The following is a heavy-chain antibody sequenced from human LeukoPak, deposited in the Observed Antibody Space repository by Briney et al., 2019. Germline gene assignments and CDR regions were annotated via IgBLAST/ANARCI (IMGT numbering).Heavy chain of an antibody. CDR1: GFTFSSYS. CDR2: ISSSSSYI. CDR3: ARDPWFGELHYFDY. D-gene: IGHD3-10*01. V-gene: IGHV3-21*01. Sequence: GGSLRLSCAASGFTFSSYSMNWVRQAPGKGLEWVSSISSSSSYIYYADSVKGRFTISRDNAKNSLYLQMNSLRAEDTAVYYCARDPWFGELHYFDYWCQGTLVTVSS. J-gene: IGHJ4*02.